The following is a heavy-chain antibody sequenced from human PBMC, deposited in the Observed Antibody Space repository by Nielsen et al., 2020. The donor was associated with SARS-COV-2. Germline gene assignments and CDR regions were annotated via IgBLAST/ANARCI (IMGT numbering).Heavy chain of an antibody. V-gene: IGHV3-30*01. CDR1: GFTFNNYA. CDR2: ISYDGSNE. J-gene: IGHJ4*02. D-gene: IGHD2-21*01. Sequence: GESLKISCAASGFTFNNYAMHWVRQAPGKGLEWMTIISYDGSNEHYADSVKGRFNISRDNSNNMVYLQMNSLKPEDTVVYYCARETLDYSSSFVDYWGQGTLVTVSS. CDR3: ARETLDYSSSFVDY.